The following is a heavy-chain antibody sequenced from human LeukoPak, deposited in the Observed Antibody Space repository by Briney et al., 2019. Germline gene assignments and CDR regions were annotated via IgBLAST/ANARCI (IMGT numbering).Heavy chain of an antibody. CDR3: ARDKRGGWWQGTSSSWYVPYYYYYYYMDV. V-gene: IGHV3-30*04. CDR1: GFIFNNYA. D-gene: IGHD6-13*01. CDR2: ISYDGSNK. J-gene: IGHJ6*03. Sequence: GGSLRLSCAASGFIFNNYAMHWVRQAPGKGLEWVAVISYDGSNKYYADSVKGRFTISRDNSKNTLYLQMNSLRAEDTAVYYCARDKRGGWWQGTSSSWYVPYYYYYYYMDVWGKGTTVTVSS.